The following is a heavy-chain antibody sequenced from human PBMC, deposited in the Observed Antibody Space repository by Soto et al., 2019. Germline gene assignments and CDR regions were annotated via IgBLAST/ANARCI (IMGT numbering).Heavy chain of an antibody. J-gene: IGHJ5*02. Sequence: QITLKESGPALVKPTQTLTLTCTFSGFSLSTTGVGVGWIRQPPGEALEWLALIYWDADKGYSPSLKSRLTISTDTSKNQVVLTLTNMYPLDTATYFCAHTNYYGSWSFDPWGQGTLVTVSS. CDR2: IYWDADK. D-gene: IGHD3-10*01. CDR3: AHTNYYGSWSFDP. V-gene: IGHV2-5*02. CDR1: GFSLSTTGVG.